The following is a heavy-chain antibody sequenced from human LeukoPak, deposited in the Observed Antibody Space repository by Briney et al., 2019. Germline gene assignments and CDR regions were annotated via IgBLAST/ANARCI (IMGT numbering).Heavy chain of an antibody. D-gene: IGHD6-13*01. CDR3: AREGPIAAADEYYFDY. CDR1: GYTFTSYY. CDR2: INPSGGST. Sequence: ASVKVSCKASGYTFTSYYMHWVRQAPGQGLEWMGIINPSGGSTSYAQKFQGRVTMTRDTSTSTVYMELSSLRSEDTAVYYCAREGPIAAADEYYFDYWGQGTLVTVSS. V-gene: IGHV1-46*01. J-gene: IGHJ4*02.